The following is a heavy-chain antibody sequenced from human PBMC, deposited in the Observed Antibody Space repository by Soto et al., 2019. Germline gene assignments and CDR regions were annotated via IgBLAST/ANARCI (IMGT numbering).Heavy chain of an antibody. CDR2: INSDGSTT. Sequence: EVQLVESGGDLVQPGGSLRLSCAASGFTFGSYWMHWVRQAPGKGLVWVSRINSDGSTTNYGDSVKGRFTISRDNAKSTLYLQMNSLRAEDTAVYYCARAGWYRFDYWGQGTLLTVPS. D-gene: IGHD2-15*01. J-gene: IGHJ4*02. V-gene: IGHV3-74*01. CDR1: GFTFGSYW. CDR3: ARAGWYRFDY.